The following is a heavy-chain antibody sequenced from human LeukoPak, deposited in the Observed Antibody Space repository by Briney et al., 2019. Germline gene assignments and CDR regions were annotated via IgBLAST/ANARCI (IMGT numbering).Heavy chain of an antibody. J-gene: IGHJ4*02. CDR2: VYHSGST. V-gene: IGHV4-59*01. CDR3: ARAGNYYYSSGYYSHFDY. D-gene: IGHD3-22*01. CDR1: GASISSDY. Sequence: PSETLSLTCTVSGASISSDYWNWIRQPPGKGLEWIGHVYHSGSTNYNPSLKSRVTISVDTSKNQFSLKLSSVTAAGTAVYYCARAGNYYYSSGYYSHFDYWGQGTLVTVSS.